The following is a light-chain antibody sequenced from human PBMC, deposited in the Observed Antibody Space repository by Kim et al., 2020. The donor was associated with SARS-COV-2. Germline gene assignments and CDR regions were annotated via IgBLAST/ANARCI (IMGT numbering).Light chain of an antibody. CDR1: NDIGGYQG. CDR3: TAWDRSITASL. V-gene: IGLV10-54*01. J-gene: IGLJ3*02. Sequence: QTATLSCAGDNDIGGYQGTAWLRQHRGHPPKLLSYWDSSRPSGISERFSASRSGNIASLTISGLQPEDEADYYCTAWDRSITASLFGGGTKLTVL. CDR2: WDS.